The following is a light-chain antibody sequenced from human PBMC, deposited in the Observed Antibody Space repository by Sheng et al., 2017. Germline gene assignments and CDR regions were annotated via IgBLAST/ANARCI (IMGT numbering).Light chain of an antibody. CDR1: SSNIGRDY. CDR3: AAWDDTLSGHWL. Sequence: QSVLTQPPSMSGTPGQRVTISCSGSSSNIGRDYAFWYQQLPGATPKLLIYKNDQRPSGVADRFSGSKSGTSASLAISGLRSEDEAYYYCAAWDDTLSGHWLFGGGTKLTVL. CDR2: KND. V-gene: IGLV1-47*01. J-gene: IGLJ3*02.